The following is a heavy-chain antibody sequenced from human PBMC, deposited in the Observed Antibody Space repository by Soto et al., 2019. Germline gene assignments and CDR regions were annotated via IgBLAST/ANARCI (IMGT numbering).Heavy chain of an antibody. D-gene: IGHD6-13*01. CDR3: ARHPERIAQIGWFDP. CDR2: ISSSSSTI. Sequence: QPGGSLRLSCAASGFTFSSYSMNWVRQAPGKGLEWVSYISSSSSTIYYADSVKGRFTISRDNAKNSLYLQMNSPRAEDTAVYYCARHPERIAQIGWFDPWGQGTLVTVSS. J-gene: IGHJ5*02. CDR1: GFTFSSYS. V-gene: IGHV3-48*01.